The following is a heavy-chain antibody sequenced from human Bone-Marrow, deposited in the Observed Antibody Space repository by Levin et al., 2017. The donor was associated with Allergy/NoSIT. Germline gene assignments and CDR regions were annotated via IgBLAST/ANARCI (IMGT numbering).Heavy chain of an antibody. CDR2: IDQSGTT. CDR1: GESFSGYY. D-gene: IGHD3-3*01. V-gene: IGHV4-34*01. J-gene: IGHJ6*02. CDR3: ARGLRNYDFWSDYYQTDYYYGLDV. Sequence: SQTLSLTCAVGGESFSGYYWTWIRQSPAKGLEWIGEIDQSGTTNYSPSLKSRVTISQDTSKKQFSLKLSSMTAADTAVYYCARGLRNYDFWSDYYQTDYYYGLDVWGLGTTVTVSS.